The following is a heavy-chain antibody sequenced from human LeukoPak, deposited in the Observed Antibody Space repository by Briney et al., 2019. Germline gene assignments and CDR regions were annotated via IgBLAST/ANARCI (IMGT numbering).Heavy chain of an antibody. J-gene: IGHJ4*02. Sequence: GGSLRLSCAASGFTFSSYGMHRVRQAPGKGLEWVAVISNDGSNKYYADSVKGRFTISRDDSKDTVYLQVNSLRAEDTAVYYCARDIYFSGSYYYWGPFDYWGQGTLVTVSS. CDR3: ARDIYFSGSYYYWGPFDY. CDR1: GFTFSSYG. V-gene: IGHV3-30*03. D-gene: IGHD3-10*01. CDR2: ISNDGSNK.